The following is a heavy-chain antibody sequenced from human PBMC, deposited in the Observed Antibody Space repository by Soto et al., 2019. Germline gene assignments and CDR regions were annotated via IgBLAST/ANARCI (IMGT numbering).Heavy chain of an antibody. V-gene: IGHV3-49*03. D-gene: IGHD5-18*01. J-gene: IGHJ4*02. CDR1: GFSFGDSV. CDR3: TKDLGYSYGYY. Sequence: GGSLRLSCTGSGFSFGDSVVTWFRQAPGKGLEWVGFIGSKAYGETTESAASVKGRFTVSRDDSKSIAYLQMDSLKTEDTAMYYCTKDLGYSYGYYWGQGTLVTVSS. CDR2: IGSKAYGETT.